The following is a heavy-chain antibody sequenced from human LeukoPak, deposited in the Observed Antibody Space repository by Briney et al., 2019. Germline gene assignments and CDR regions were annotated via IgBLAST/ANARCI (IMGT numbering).Heavy chain of an antibody. D-gene: IGHD1-26*01. J-gene: IGHJ4*02. Sequence: SETLSLTCTVSGGSISSYYWSWIRQPPGKGLEWIGYIYYSGSTNYNPSLKSRVTISVDTSRNQFSLKLSSVTAADTAVYYCARGIVGATHFDYWGQGTLVTVSS. CDR2: IYYSGST. CDR1: GGSISSYY. CDR3: ARGIVGATHFDY. V-gene: IGHV4-59*01.